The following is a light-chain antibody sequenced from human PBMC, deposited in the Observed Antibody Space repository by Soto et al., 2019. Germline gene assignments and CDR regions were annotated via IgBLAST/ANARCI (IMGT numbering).Light chain of an antibody. CDR3: AAWDDSLNGVV. Sequence: QSVLTQPPLASGTPGQRVTISCSGSSSNIGSNSVNWYQQLPGTAPKLLMYSSNQRPSGVPDRFSGSKSGTSASLAISGLQSEDEADYYCAAWDDSLNGVVFGGGTQLTVL. CDR2: SSN. V-gene: IGLV1-44*01. CDR1: SSNIGSNS. J-gene: IGLJ2*01.